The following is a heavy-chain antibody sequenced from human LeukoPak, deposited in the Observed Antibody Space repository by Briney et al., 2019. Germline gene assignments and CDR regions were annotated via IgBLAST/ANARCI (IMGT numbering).Heavy chain of an antibody. CDR1: GGSFSGYY. CDR3: ARGRYSSSWFSMNWFDP. V-gene: IGHV4-34*01. CDR2: INHSGST. D-gene: IGHD6-13*01. J-gene: IGHJ5*02. Sequence: PSETLSLTCAVYGGSFSGYYWSWIRQPPGKGLEWIGEINHSGSTNYNPSLKSRVTISVDTSKNQFSLKLSSVTAADTAVYYCARGRYSSSWFSMNWFDPWGQGTLVTVSS.